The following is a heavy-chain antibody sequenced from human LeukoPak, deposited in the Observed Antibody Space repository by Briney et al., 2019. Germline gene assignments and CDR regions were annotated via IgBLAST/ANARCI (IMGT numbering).Heavy chain of an antibody. CDR1: GGSISSSSYY. Sequence: SETLSLTCTVSGGSISSSSYYWGWIRQPPGKGLEWIGSIYYSGSTYYNPSLKSRVTISVDTSKNQFSLELSSVTAADTAVYYCARVVSPIALSYYYMDVWGKGTTVTVSS. D-gene: IGHD3-10*01. J-gene: IGHJ6*03. CDR3: ARVVSPIALSYYYMDV. CDR2: IYYSGST. V-gene: IGHV4-39*07.